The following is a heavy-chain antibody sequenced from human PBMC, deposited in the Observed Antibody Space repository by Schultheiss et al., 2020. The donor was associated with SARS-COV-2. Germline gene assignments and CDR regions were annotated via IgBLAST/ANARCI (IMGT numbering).Heavy chain of an antibody. CDR3: ASLTYYYGSGSYYRFDY. D-gene: IGHD3-10*01. CDR1: GGSFSGYY. Sequence: SETLSLTCAVYGGSFSGYYWSWIRQPPGKGLEWIGYIYYSGSTYYNPSLKSRVTISVDTSKNQFSLKLSSVTAADTAVYYCASLTYYYGSGSYYRFDYWGQGTLVTVSS. V-gene: IGHV4-59*01. CDR2: IYYSGST. J-gene: IGHJ4*02.